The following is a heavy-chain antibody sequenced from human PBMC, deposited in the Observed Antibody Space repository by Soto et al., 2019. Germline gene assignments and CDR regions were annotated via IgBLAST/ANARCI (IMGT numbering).Heavy chain of an antibody. J-gene: IGHJ4*02. CDR3: ARQNHGGDSTYLDY. CDR2: IDCSDSYT. CDR1: GYSCANYC. D-gene: IGHD2-21*02. V-gene: IGHV5-10-1*01. Sequence: GESLKISCEVSGYSCANYCISWVRQMPGQGLQWLGTIDCSDSYTRYGPSFQGHVTISADRSLNTAYLHFSSLQASDTAIYFCARQNHGGDSTYLDYWGQGALVTVSS.